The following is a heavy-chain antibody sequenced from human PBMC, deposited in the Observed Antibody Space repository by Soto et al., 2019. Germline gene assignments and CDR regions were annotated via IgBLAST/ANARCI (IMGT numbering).Heavy chain of an antibody. Sequence: GESLKISCNGSGYIFTSYWIGWGRQMPGKGLEWMGIIYPGDSDTRYSPSFQGQVTISADKSISTAYLQWSSLKASDTAMYYCARRSIVATAIYGMDVWGQGTTVTVS. D-gene: IGHD3-22*01. CDR2: IYPGDSDT. CDR3: ARRSIVATAIYGMDV. CDR1: GYIFTSYW. V-gene: IGHV5-51*01. J-gene: IGHJ6*02.